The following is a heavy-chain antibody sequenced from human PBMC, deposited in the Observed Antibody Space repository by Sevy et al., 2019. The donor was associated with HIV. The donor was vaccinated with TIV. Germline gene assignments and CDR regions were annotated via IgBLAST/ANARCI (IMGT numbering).Heavy chain of an antibody. V-gene: IGHV3-48*03. Sequence: GGSLRLSCSASGFTFSSYEMNWVRQAPGKGLEWVSYISKSGSTIYYGDSVKGRFTISRDNAENSLYMQMNSVRAEDTAVYYCARDLFSGGNAVYGYWGQGTLVTVSS. J-gene: IGHJ4*02. D-gene: IGHD2-15*01. CDR2: ISKSGSTI. CDR1: GFTFSSYE. CDR3: ARDLFSGGNAVYGY.